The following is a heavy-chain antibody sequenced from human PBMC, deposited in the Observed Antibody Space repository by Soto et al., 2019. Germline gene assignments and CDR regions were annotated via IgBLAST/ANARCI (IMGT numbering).Heavy chain of an antibody. J-gene: IGHJ6*02. CDR3: ARDVRYYYYGMDV. D-gene: IGHD3-10*02. Sequence: QVQLVQSGAEVKKPGSSVKVSCKASGGTFSSYTISWVRQAPGQGLEWMGRIIPILGIANYAQKFQGRVTVTAEKSTSTAYMELSSLRSEDTAVYYCARDVRYYYYGMDVWGQGTTVTVSS. CDR1: GGTFSSYT. V-gene: IGHV1-69*02. CDR2: IIPILGIA.